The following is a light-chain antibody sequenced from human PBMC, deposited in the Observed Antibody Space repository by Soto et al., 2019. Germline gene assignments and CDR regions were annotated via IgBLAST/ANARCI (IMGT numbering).Light chain of an antibody. V-gene: IGKV3-20*01. CDR3: QQFGSSPYT. Sequence: EIVLTQSPGTLSLSPGERATLSCRASQSVSSSYLAWYQQKPGQAPRLLIYGASSRATGIPDRFSGSGSGTDFTLTISRVEPEDFAVYYCQQFGSSPYTFGQVTKLEIK. J-gene: IGKJ2*01. CDR1: QSVSSSY. CDR2: GAS.